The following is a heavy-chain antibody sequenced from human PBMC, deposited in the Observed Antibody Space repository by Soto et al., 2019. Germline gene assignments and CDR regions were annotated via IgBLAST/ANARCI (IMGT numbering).Heavy chain of an antibody. J-gene: IGHJ6*02. CDR3: ARDYSGYDVYYYYGMEV. CDR2: IYYSVST. CDR1: GGSISSGGYY. Sequence: SETLSLTCTVSGGSISSGGYYCSWIRQHRGKGLEWIGYIYYSVSTYYNPSLKSRVTISVDTSKNQFSLKLSSVTAADTAVYYCARDYSGYDVYYYYGMEVWGQGTTVTVSS. V-gene: IGHV4-31*03. D-gene: IGHD5-12*01.